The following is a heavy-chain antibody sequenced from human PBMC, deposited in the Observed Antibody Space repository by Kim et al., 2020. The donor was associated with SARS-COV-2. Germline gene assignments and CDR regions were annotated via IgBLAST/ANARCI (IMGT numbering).Heavy chain of an antibody. CDR3: AQESEAVAGTLSY. J-gene: IGHJ4*02. Sequence: YADSVKGRFTICRDNAPNTLYLQLNRLRAEATAVQYCAQESEAVAGTLSYWGQATLLTVSS. D-gene: IGHD6-19*01. V-gene: IGHV3-33*06.